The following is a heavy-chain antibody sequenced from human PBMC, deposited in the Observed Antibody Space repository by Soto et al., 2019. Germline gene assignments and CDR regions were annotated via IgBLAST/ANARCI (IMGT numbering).Heavy chain of an antibody. Sequence: GASVQVSCKASGYTFTSYSMHWVRQAPGQGLEWMGIINPSSGRTSYAQNFQGRVTMTSDTSTSIVYMEMSSLKSEDTAVYYCARDHNFGFILYAMDVWGQGTTVTVSS. D-gene: IGHD2-15*01. J-gene: IGHJ6*02. CDR3: ARDHNFGFILYAMDV. CDR2: INPSSGRT. CDR1: GYTFTSYS. V-gene: IGHV1-46*01.